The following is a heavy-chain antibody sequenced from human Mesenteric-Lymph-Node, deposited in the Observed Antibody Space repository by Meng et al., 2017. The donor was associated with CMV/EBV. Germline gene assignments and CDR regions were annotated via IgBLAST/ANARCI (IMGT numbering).Heavy chain of an antibody. CDR2: IDPRGGRT. D-gene: IGHD3-10*01. J-gene: IGHJ4*02. CDR1: YTFTGYY. CDR3: ARDTVPREYFGESLFGY. V-gene: IGHV1-46*01. Sequence: YTFTGYYVDWVRQAPGQGLEWMGIIDPRGGRTSYTEKFQGRISMTSDTSTSTIYMELSSLKSDDTAVYYCARDTVPREYFGESLFGYWGQGTLVTVSS.